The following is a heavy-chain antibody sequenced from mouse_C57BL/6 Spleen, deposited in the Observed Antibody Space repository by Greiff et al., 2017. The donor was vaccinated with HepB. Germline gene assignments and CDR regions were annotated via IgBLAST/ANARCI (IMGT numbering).Heavy chain of an antibody. CDR3: ARGENDGRSAMDY. V-gene: IGHV1-55*01. Sequence: VQLQQPGAELVKPGASVKMSCKASGYTFTSYWITWVKQRPGQGLEWIGDIYPGSGSTNYNEKFKSKATLTVDTSSSTAYMQLSSLTSEDSAVYYCARGENDGRSAMDYWGQGTSVTVSS. J-gene: IGHJ4*01. D-gene: IGHD2-12*01. CDR1: GYTFTSYW. CDR2: IYPGSGST.